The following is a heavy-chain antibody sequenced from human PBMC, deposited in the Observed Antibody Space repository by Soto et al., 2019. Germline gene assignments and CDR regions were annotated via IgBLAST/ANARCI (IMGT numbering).Heavy chain of an antibody. V-gene: IGHV1-2*04. CDR1: GYTFTGYY. J-gene: IGHJ4*02. CDR3: ARDLESLDTVMVFDY. CDR2: INPNSGGT. D-gene: IGHD5-18*01. Sequence: ASVKVSCKASGYTFTGYYMHWVRQAPGQGLEWMGWINPNSGGTNYAQKFQGWVTMTRDTSISTAYMELSRLRSDDTAVYYCARDLESLDTVMVFDYWGQGTLVTVSS.